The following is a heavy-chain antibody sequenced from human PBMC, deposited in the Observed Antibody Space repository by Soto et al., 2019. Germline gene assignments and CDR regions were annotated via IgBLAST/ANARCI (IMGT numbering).Heavy chain of an antibody. CDR1: GFTFSSYE. D-gene: IGHD2-8*02. CDR2: ITSTGSTR. CDR3: ARGYCTSSACHWNFDY. Sequence: ESGGDLVQPGGSLRLSCAASGFTFSSYEMNWVRQAPGKGLEWVSDITSTGSTRYYADSVKGRFTISRDNAKNSLYLQMNSLRAEDTAVYYCARGYCTSSACHWNFDYWGQGTLVTVSS. J-gene: IGHJ4*02. V-gene: IGHV3-48*03.